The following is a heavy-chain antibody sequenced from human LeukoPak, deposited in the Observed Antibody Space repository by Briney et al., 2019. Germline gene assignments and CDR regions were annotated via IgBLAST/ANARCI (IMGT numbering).Heavy chain of an antibody. J-gene: IGHJ5*02. D-gene: IGHD6-13*01. Sequence: ASVKVSCKASGYTFTSYGISWVRQAPGQGLEWMGWISAYNGNTNYAQKLQGRVTMTTDTSTSTAYMELRSLRSDDTAVYYCARAYPGQQLVHGYNWFGPWGQGTLVTVSS. CDR3: ARAYPGQQLVHGYNWFGP. CDR2: ISAYNGNT. CDR1: GYTFTSYG. V-gene: IGHV1-18*01.